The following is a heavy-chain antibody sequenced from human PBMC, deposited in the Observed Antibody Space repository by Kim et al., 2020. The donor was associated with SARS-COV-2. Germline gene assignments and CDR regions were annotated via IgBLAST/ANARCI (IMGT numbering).Heavy chain of an antibody. CDR2: INAGNANT. V-gene: IGHV1-3*01. CDR3: AREGSGSYNWLDP. Sequence: ASVKVSCKASGYTFNDYSIHWVRQAPGHWVRQAPGQRLEWMGWINAGNANTQYSQNFQGRITFTTDTSAKMLYMVLSSLRSKDPAVYYCAREGSGSYNWLDPWGQGTLVTVSS. CDR1: GYTFNDYS. D-gene: IGHD3-10*01. J-gene: IGHJ5*02.